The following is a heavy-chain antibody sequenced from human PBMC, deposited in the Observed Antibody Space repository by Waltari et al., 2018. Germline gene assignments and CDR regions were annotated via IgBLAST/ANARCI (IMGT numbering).Heavy chain of an antibody. CDR2: ISYSGST. Sequence: QVQLQESGPGLVKPSETLSLTCTVSGGSISSYYWSWIRQPPGKGLEWIGYISYSGSTNYNPSLKSRVTISVDTSKNQFSLKLSSVTAADTAVYYCARVTAAAGTVDYWGQGTLVTVSS. D-gene: IGHD6-13*01. CDR3: ARVTAAAGTVDY. V-gene: IGHV4-59*01. J-gene: IGHJ4*02. CDR1: GGSISSYY.